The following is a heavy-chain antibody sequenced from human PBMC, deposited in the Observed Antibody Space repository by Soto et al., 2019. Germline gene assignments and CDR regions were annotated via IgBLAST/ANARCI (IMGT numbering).Heavy chain of an antibody. Sequence: PGGSLSLSCAASGFVFSTYEMNWVRQAPGKGLEWVSYISSSGSTIYYADSVKGRFTISRDNVKKSLYLQMNSLRAEDTAVYYCVGFYYYGMDVWGQGTTVTVSS. V-gene: IGHV3-48*03. CDR1: GFVFSTYE. CDR2: ISSSGSTI. CDR3: VGFYYYGMDV. J-gene: IGHJ6*02.